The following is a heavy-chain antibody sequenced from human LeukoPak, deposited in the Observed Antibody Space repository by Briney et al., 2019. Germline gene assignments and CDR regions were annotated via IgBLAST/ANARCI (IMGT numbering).Heavy chain of an antibody. CDR2: IYYSGST. V-gene: IGHV4-59*01. CDR1: GGSISSYY. Sequence: SETLSLTCTVSGGSISSYYWSWIRQPPGKGLEWIGYIYYSGSTNYNPSLKSRVTISVDTSKNQFSLKLSSVTAADTAVYYCARVIWQQLVSWGQGTLVTVSS. D-gene: IGHD6-13*01. J-gene: IGHJ5*02. CDR3: ARVIWQQLVS.